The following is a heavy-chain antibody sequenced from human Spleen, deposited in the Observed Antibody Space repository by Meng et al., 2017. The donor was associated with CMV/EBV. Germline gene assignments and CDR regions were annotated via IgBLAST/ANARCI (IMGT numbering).Heavy chain of an antibody. D-gene: IGHD6-6*01. J-gene: IGHJ5*02. CDR3: ARDHLSSSST. CDR2: INHSGST. CDR1: GDSITSGSYY. Sequence: TCTVSGDSITSGSYYWSWIRQHPGKGLEWIGEINHSGSTNYNPSLKSRVTISVDTSKNQFSLKLSSVTAADTAVYYCARDHLSSSSTWGQGTLVTVSS. V-gene: IGHV4-39*07.